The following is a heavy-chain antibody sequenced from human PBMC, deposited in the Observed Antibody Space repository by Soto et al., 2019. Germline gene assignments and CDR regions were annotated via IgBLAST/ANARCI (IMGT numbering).Heavy chain of an antibody. CDR2: IIPIFGTA. J-gene: IGHJ4*02. CDR3: ARDRWYSDYVWGSYHYRSFDY. V-gene: IGHV1-69*12. Sequence: QVQLVQSGAEVKKPGSSVKVSCKASGGTFSSYAISWVRQAPGQGLEWMGGIIPIFGTANYAQKFQGRVTVPEDESTSTAYMELSSLRSEDTAVYYCARDRWYSDYVWGSYHYRSFDYWGQGTLVTVSS. D-gene: IGHD3-16*02. CDR1: GGTFSSYA.